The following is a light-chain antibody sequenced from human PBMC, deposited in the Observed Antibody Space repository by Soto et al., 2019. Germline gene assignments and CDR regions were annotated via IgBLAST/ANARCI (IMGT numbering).Light chain of an antibody. CDR2: KAA. CDR3: HQYKSYWT. V-gene: IGKV1-5*03. Sequence: DIQMTQSPSTLSASVGDRVTITCRASQSISSWLAWYHQKPGKAPKLLIYKAASLESGGPSRFSGSGSGTEFTLTISSLQPDDFATYYCHQYKSYWTFGQGTKVEIK. J-gene: IGKJ1*01. CDR1: QSISSW.